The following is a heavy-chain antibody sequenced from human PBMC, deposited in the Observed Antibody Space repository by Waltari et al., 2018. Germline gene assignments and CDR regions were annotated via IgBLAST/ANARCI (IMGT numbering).Heavy chain of an antibody. CDR1: GFTFSSYS. V-gene: IGHV3-21*01. J-gene: IGHJ4*02. D-gene: IGHD3-22*01. Sequence: EVQLVESGGGLVKPGGSLRLSCAASGFTFSSYSMNWVRQAPGKGLEWVSSISSSSSYIYYADSVKGRFTISRDNAKNALYLQMNSLRAEDTAVYYCARDPQYYYDSSGYLWGQGTLVTVSS. CDR3: ARDPQYYYDSSGYL. CDR2: ISSSSSYI.